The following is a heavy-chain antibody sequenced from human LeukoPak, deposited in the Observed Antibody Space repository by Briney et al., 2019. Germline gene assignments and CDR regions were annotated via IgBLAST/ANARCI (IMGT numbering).Heavy chain of an antibody. CDR1: GYTFTGYY. CDR2: INPNSGGT. V-gene: IGHV1-2*02. D-gene: IGHD4-17*01. J-gene: IGHJ4*02. Sequence: ASVKVSCKASGYTFTGYYMHWVRQAPGQGLEWMGWINPNSGGTNYAQKFQGRVTMTRDTSIGTAYMELSRLRSDDTAVYYCAVGPMTTVTTGFDYWGQGTLVTVSS. CDR3: AVGPMTTVTTGFDY.